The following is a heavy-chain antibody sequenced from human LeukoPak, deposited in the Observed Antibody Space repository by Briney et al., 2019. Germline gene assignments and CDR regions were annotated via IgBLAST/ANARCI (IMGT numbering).Heavy chain of an antibody. V-gene: IGHV4-34*01. CDR3: ARRDVAVTLTFDY. D-gene: IGHD6-19*01. CDR2: INHSGST. Sequence: SETLSLTCAVYGGSFSGYYWSWIRQPPGKGLEWIGEINHSGSTDYNPSLKSRVTISVDTSKNQFSLKLSSVTAADTAVYYCARRDVAVTLTFDYWGQGTLVTVSS. J-gene: IGHJ4*02. CDR1: GGSFSGYY.